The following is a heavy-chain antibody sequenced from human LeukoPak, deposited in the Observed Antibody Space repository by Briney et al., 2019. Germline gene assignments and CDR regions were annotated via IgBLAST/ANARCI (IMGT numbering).Heavy chain of an antibody. D-gene: IGHD3-9*01. CDR2: MNPNSGNT. CDR1: GGTFSSYA. J-gene: IGHJ5*02. Sequence: ASVKVSCKASGGTFSSYAISWVRQATGQGLEWMGWMNPNSGNTGYAQKFQGRVTMTRNTSISTAYMELSSLRSEDTAVYYCARGSRKNYDILTGFYFDPWGQGTLVTVSS. V-gene: IGHV1-8*02. CDR3: ARGSRKNYDILTGFYFDP.